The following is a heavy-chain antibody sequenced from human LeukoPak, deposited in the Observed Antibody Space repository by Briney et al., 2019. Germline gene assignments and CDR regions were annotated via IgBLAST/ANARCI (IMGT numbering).Heavy chain of an antibody. Sequence: GGSLRLSCAASGFTFGSYTMSWVRQAPGKGLEWISVISATGFTTHHTDSVKGRFTISRDNSKSILYLQMDGLRAEDTAIYFCTKDVQVGPTRGFFDFWGQGTLVTVSS. V-gene: IGHV3-23*01. CDR2: ISATGFTT. CDR3: TKDVQVGPTRGFFDF. D-gene: IGHD1-26*01. CDR1: GFTFGSYT. J-gene: IGHJ4*03.